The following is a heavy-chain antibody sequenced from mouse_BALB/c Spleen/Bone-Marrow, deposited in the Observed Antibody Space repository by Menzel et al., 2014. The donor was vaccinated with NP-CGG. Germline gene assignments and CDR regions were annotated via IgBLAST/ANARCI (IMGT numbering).Heavy chain of an antibody. Sequence: ESGGRLVTPGTPLTLTCTAPGFSLSIYDMSLVRQAPGKGLEYIGWIHTGGSAYYASWAEGRFSISKTSTTVDLEITSPTTEDTATYFCARGYAGYNLWGQGTLVTVS. D-gene: IGHD2-3*01. CDR3: ARGYAGYNL. CDR2: IHTGGSA. J-gene: IGHJ3*02. V-gene: IGHV5-6-5*01. CDR1: GFSLSIYD.